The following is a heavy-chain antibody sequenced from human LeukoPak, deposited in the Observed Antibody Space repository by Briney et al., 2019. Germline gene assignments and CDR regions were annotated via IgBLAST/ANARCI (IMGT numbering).Heavy chain of an antibody. D-gene: IGHD2-15*01. CDR2: ITSAGGYT. Sequence: PGGSLRLSCGGSGFIFSDYSMNWVRQAPGKGLAWVASITSAGGYTYYADSVKGRFIISRDNAQNSLSLQMNSLRAEDTAVYYCARGWGHIVVVVAATHFDYWGQGTLVTVSS. J-gene: IGHJ4*02. CDR3: ARGWGHIVVVVAATHFDY. CDR1: GFIFSDYS. V-gene: IGHV3-21*01.